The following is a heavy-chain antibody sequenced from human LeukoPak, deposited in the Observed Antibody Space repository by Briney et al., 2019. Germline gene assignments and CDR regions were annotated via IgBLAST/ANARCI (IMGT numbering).Heavy chain of an antibody. CDR2: ISAYNGNT. CDR3: ARVSPDYYYYMDV. Sequence: ASVKVSCKASGYTFTGYYMHWVRQAPGQGLEWMGWISAYNGNTNYAQKLQGRVTMTTDTSTSTAYMELRSLRSDDTAVYYCARVSPDYYYYMDVWGKGTTVTVSS. J-gene: IGHJ6*03. V-gene: IGHV1-18*04. D-gene: IGHD2/OR15-2a*01. CDR1: GYTFTGYY.